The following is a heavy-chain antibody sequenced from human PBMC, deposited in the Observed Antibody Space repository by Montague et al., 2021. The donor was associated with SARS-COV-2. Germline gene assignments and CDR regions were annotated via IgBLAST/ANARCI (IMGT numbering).Heavy chain of an antibody. CDR1: GFTVSSNY. V-gene: IGHV3-53*04. Sequence: SLRLSCAASGFTVSSNYMSWVRQAPGKGLEWVSVIYSGGSRYYADSVKGGFTISRHNSKNTLYLQMNSLRSEDTAVYYRARDLTYGSGRSYDYYGMDVWGQGTTVTVSS. J-gene: IGHJ6*02. CDR2: IYSGGSR. D-gene: IGHD3-10*01. CDR3: ARDLTYGSGRSYDYYGMDV.